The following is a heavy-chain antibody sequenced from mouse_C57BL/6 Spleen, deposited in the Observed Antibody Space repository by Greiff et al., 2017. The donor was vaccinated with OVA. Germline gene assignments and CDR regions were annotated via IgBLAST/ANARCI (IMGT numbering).Heavy chain of an antibody. D-gene: IGHD1-1*01. CDR1: GFTFSDYY. CDR2: INYDGSST. J-gene: IGHJ1*03. Sequence: EVQLVESEGGLVQPGSSMKLSCTASGFTFSDYYMAWVRQVPEKGLEWVANINYDGSSTYYLDSLKSRFIISRDNAKNILYLQMSSLKSEYTATYYCARERYYYGSSDWYFDVWGTGTTVTVSS. V-gene: IGHV5-16*01. CDR3: ARERYYYGSSDWYFDV.